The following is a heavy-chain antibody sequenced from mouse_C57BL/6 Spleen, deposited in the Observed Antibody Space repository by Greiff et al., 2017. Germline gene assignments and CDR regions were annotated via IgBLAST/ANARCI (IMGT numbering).Heavy chain of an antibody. D-gene: IGHD2-2*01. CDR3: ARGRYCGSDWFAD. CDR1: GFNIKDDY. J-gene: IGHJ3*01. V-gene: IGHV14-4*01. Sequence: EVKLVESGAELVRPGASVKLSCTASGFNIKDDYMHWVKQRPEQGLEWIGWIDPENGDTEYASKFPGKATITADTSSNTAYLQLSSLTSEDAAVYYCARGRYCGSDWFADWGPGTLVTVSA. CDR2: IDPENGDT.